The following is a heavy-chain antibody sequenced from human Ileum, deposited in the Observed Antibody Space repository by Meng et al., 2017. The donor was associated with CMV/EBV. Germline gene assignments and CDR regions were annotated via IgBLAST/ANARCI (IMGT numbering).Heavy chain of an antibody. Sequence: ASVKVSCKASGYTFTSYGISWVRQAPGQGLEWMGWISAYNGNTNYVQKLQGRVTMNTDKSTSKAYMELRSLISDDTAVYYCARTSRFLEWLPLGDAGWFDPWGQGTMVTVSS. CDR2: ISAYNGNT. V-gene: IGHV1-18*01. CDR3: ARTSRFLEWLPLGDAGWFDP. D-gene: IGHD3-3*01. CDR1: GYTFTSYG. J-gene: IGHJ5*01.